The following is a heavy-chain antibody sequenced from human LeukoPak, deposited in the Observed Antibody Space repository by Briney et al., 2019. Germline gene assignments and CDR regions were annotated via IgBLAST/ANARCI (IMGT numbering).Heavy chain of an antibody. CDR2: IYPGDSDT. CDR3: ARLVNYYYYYMDV. D-gene: IGHD2-21*01. J-gene: IGHJ6*03. CDR1: GYSFTSYW. Sequence: GESLKISCKGSGYSFTSYWIGWVRQMPGKGLEWMGIIYPGDSDTRYSPSFQGQVTISADKSISTAYLQWSSLKASGTAMYYCARLVNYYYYYMDVWGKGTTVTVSS. V-gene: IGHV5-51*01.